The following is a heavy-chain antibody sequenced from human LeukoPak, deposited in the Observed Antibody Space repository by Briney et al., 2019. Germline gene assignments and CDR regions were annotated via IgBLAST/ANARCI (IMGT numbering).Heavy chain of an antibody. J-gene: IGHJ6*03. CDR2: IYYSGST. CDR1: GGSISSGDYY. CDR3: ARGMDHYYYMDV. D-gene: IGHD2-8*01. V-gene: IGHV4-30-4*08. Sequence: SQTLSLTCTVSGGSISSGDYYWSWIRQPPGKGLEWIGYIYYSGSTYYNPSLKSRVTISVDTSKNQFSLKLSSVTAADTAVYYCARGMDHYYYMDVWGKGTTVTVSS.